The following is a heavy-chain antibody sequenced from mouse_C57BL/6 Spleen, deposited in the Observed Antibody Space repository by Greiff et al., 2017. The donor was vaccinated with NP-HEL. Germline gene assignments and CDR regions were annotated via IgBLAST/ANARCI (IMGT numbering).Heavy chain of an antibody. CDR1: GYTFTSYW. CDR2: IHPNSGST. V-gene: IGHV1-64*01. CDR3: ARPWRGDYFDY. J-gene: IGHJ2*01. Sequence: VQLQQSGAELVKPGASVKLSCKASGYTFTSYWMHWVKQRPGQGLEWIGMIHPNSGSTNYNEKFKSKATLTVDKSSSTAYMQLSSLTSDDSAVYYCARPWRGDYFDYWGQGTTLTVSS.